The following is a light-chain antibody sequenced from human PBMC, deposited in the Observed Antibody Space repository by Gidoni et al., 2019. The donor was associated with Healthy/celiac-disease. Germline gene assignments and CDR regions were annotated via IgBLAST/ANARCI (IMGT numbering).Light chain of an antibody. CDR3: QQYDNLPPKIT. V-gene: IGKV1-33*01. Sequence: DIQMTQSPSPLSASVGDRVTITCQASQDISNYLNWYQQKPGKAPKLLIYDASDLETGVPSRFSGSGSGTDFTFTISSLQPEYIATYYCQQYDNLPPKITFGGGTKVEIK. CDR1: QDISNY. CDR2: DAS. J-gene: IGKJ4*01.